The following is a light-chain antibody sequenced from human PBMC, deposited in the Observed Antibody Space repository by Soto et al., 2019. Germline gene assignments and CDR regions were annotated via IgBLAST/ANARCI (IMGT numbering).Light chain of an antibody. V-gene: IGLV2-14*01. CDR3: TTFAPGRIYV. J-gene: IGLJ1*01. CDR1: SSDIGTYDY. Sequence: QSALTQPASVSGSPGQSITISCSGASSDIGTYDYVSWYQHHPGRAPKLLIYEVSNRPSGVSYRFSGSKSGNTASLTISGLQAEDEGDYYCTTFAPGRIYVFGSGTKVTVL. CDR2: EVS.